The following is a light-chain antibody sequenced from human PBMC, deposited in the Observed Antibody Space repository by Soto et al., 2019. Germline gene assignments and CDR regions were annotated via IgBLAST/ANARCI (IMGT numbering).Light chain of an antibody. CDR3: QQFSSYPLT. J-gene: IGKJ4*01. V-gene: IGKV3-20*01. CDR1: QTVRNNY. Sequence: EFVLTQSPGTLSLSLGATATLSCRASQTVRNNYLAWYQQKPGQAPRLLIYDASSRATGIPDRFSGGGSGTDFTLTISRLEPEDFAVYYCQQFSSYPLTFGGGTKVDI. CDR2: DAS.